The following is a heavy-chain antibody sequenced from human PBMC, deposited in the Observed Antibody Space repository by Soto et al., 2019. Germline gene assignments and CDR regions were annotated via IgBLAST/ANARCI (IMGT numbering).Heavy chain of an antibody. Sequence: PGGSLRLSCSSSGFTCSSYAMHLVRQAPGKGLEYVSAISSNGGSTYYADSVKGRFTISRDNSKNTLYLQMSSLRAEDTAVYYCVKEGYYYDSSGYYYGWFDPWGQGTLVTVSS. CDR2: ISSNGGST. V-gene: IGHV3-64D*06. CDR3: VKEGYYYDSSGYYYGWFDP. J-gene: IGHJ5*02. CDR1: GFTCSSYA. D-gene: IGHD3-22*01.